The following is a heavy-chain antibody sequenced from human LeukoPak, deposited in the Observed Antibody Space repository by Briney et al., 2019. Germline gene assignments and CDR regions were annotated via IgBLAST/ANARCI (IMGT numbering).Heavy chain of an antibody. D-gene: IGHD3-16*01. CDR2: INTDGSST. Sequence: GGSLRLSCAASGFTFSSYEMNWVRQAPGKGLVWVSRINTDGSSTSYVDSVKGRFTISRDNAKNTLYLQMNSLRAEDTAVYYCARDFLHLGGWGQGTMVTVSS. CDR1: GFTFSSYE. V-gene: IGHV3-74*01. J-gene: IGHJ3*01. CDR3: ARDFLHLGG.